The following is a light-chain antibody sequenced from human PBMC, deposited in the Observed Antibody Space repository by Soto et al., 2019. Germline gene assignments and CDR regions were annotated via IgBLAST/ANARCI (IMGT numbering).Light chain of an antibody. Sequence: QSALTQPASVSGSPGQSITISCTGTSRDIGLYNLVSWYQQLPGKAPKLIIYEVNERPSGISDRFSGSKSGNTASLTISGLQYEDEADYYCCSYVGSRILMFGGGTKVTVL. CDR1: SRDIGLYNL. CDR2: EVN. J-gene: IGLJ3*02. V-gene: IGLV2-23*02. CDR3: CSYVGSRILM.